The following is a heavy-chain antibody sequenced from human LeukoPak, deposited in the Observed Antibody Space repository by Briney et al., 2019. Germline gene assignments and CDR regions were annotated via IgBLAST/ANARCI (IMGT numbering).Heavy chain of an antibody. J-gene: IGHJ4*02. D-gene: IGHD4-17*01. V-gene: IGHV3-11*01. Sequence: GGSLRLSCAASGFTFSDCYMSWIRQAPGKGLEWVSYISSSGSTIYYADSVKGRFTISRDNAKNSLYLQMNSLRAEDTAVYYCARERDYGDYVDYYFDYWGQGTLVTVSS. CDR1: GFTFSDCY. CDR3: ARERDYGDYVDYYFDY. CDR2: ISSSGSTI.